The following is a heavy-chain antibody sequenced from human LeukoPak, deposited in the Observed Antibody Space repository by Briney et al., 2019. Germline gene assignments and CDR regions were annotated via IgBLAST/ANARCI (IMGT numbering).Heavy chain of an antibody. J-gene: IGHJ4*02. CDR3: ATYRGGGGGVGY. CDR2: LGNP. V-gene: IGHV4-61*08. CDR1: GASTTGGYY. D-gene: IGHD6-19*01. Sequence: SETLSLTCAVSGASTTGGYYWTWIRPPPGKGLEWIGYLGNPNYNPSLKSRVTISGDRSKNQFSLKLNSVTTADTAVYYCATYRGGGGGVGYWGQGTLVTVSS.